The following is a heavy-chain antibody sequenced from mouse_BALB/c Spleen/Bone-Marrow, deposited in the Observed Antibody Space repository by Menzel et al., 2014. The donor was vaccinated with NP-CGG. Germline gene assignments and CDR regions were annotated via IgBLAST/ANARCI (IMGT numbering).Heavy chain of an antibody. D-gene: IGHD3-3*01. CDR1: GYTFTYYT. Sequence: VQLQQSGAELARPGASVRMSCRASGYTFTYYTMYWVKQRPGPGLEWIGYINPTSNYTHYNQKFKDKATLTADTSSNTAYMQLSSLTSEDSAVYYCVRGALWSFFTYWGQGTLVTVSA. V-gene: IGHV1-4*01. CDR3: VRGALWSFFTY. CDR2: INPTSNYT. J-gene: IGHJ3*01.